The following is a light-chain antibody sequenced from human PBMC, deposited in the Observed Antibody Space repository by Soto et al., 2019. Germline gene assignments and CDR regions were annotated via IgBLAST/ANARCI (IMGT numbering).Light chain of an antibody. V-gene: IGKV3-20*01. CDR1: QSVSNNY. CDR3: QLYGNSPPFT. CDR2: GAS. J-gene: IGKJ3*01. Sequence: EIVLTQSPGTLSLSPGDRATLSCRASQSVSNNYLAWYRQKPGQAPRLLICGASIRATGIPDRLSGSGSGTDFTLTISRLEPEDFAVYYCQLYGNSPPFTFGPGTKVDIK.